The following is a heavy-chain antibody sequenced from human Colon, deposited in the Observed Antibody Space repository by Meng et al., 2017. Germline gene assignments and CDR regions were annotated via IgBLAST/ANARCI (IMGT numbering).Heavy chain of an antibody. D-gene: IGHD1-7*01. Sequence: DVQLVESGVGLVQAGGSLRLSCVVSGFTIKNNYIHWVRQVPVKGLEWVSILYSGSITYYADSVKGRFTITRDDSTNTVHLQMNSLRVDDTALYYCATENFAAWGQGTLVTVSS. CDR3: ATENFAA. J-gene: IGHJ5*02. V-gene: IGHV3-66*02. CDR2: LYSGSIT. CDR1: GFTIKNNY.